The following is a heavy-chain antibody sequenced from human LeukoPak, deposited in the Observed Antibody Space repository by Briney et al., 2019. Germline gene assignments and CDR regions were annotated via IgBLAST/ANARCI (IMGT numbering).Heavy chain of an antibody. V-gene: IGHV1-2*02. CDR2: INPNSGGT. CDR3: ARGPPIVVVPAAMVY. Sequence: ASVKVSCKASGYTFTGYYMHWVRQAPGQGLEWMGWINPNSGGTNYAQKFQGRVTMTRDTSISTAYMELSRLRSDDTAVYYCARGPPIVVVPAAMVYWGQGTLVTVSS. CDR1: GYTFTGYY. D-gene: IGHD2-2*01. J-gene: IGHJ4*02.